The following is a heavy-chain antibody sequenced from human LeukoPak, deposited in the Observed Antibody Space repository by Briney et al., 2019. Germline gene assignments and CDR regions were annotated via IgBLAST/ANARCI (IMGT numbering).Heavy chain of an antibody. CDR1: GGSFSGYY. D-gene: IGHD3-16*01. Sequence: PSETLSLTCAVYGGSFSGYYWSWIRQPPGKGLEWIGEINHSGSTNYNPSLKSRVTISVDTSKNQFSLKLSSVTAADTAVYYCARDLYYDYVWGSSSYMDVWGKGTTVTVSS. CDR2: INHSGST. V-gene: IGHV4-34*01. J-gene: IGHJ6*03. CDR3: ARDLYYDYVWGSSSYMDV.